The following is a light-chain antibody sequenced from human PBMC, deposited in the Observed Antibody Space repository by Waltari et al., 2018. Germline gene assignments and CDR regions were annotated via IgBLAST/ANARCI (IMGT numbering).Light chain of an antibody. CDR3: SSHAGSDTFV. Sequence: QSALTQPPSASGSPGQSVTISCTGTSRDVGGYNYVAWYQQHPGKAPKHIIHDVNKRPSGVPDRFSGSKSGNTASLTVSGLQAEDEAAYYCSSHAGSDTFVFGGGTKLTVL. J-gene: IGLJ3*02. V-gene: IGLV2-8*01. CDR2: DVN. CDR1: SRDVGGYNY.